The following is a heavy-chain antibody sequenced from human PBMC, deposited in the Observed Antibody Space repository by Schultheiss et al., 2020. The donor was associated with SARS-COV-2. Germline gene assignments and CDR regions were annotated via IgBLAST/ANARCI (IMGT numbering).Heavy chain of an antibody. D-gene: IGHD2-8*01. J-gene: IGHJ3*02. CDR1: GYTFTSYD. CDR2: MNPNSGNT. V-gene: IGHV1-8*01. Sequence: ASVKVSCKASGYTFTSYDINWVRQATGQGLEWMGWMNPNSGNTGYAQKFQGRVTMTRNTSISTAYMELSSLRSEDTAVYYCARDRGYCTNGVCNGYMEHDAFDIWGQGTMVTVSS. CDR3: ARDRGYCTNGVCNGYMEHDAFDI.